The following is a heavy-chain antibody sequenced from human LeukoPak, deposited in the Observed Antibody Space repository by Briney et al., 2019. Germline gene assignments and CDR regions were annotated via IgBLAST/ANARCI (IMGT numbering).Heavy chain of an antibody. J-gene: IGHJ4*02. Sequence: GGSLRLSCAASGFTFSNYWMHWVRQAPGKGLVWVSRINSDGSSRNYADSVKGRFTISRDNAKNTLSLQMNSLRAEDTAVYYCASASSHRIAAGDDYWGQGTLVTVSS. V-gene: IGHV3-74*01. CDR3: ASASSHRIAAGDDY. D-gene: IGHD6-13*01. CDR2: INSDGSSR. CDR1: GFTFSNYW.